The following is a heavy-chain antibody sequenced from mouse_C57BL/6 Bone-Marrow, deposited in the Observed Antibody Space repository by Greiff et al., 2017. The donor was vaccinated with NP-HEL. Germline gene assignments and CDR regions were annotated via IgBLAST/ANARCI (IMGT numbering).Heavy chain of an antibody. Sequence: EVKLLQSGGGLVQPGGSLKLSCAASGIDFSRYWMSWVRRAPGKGLEWIGEINPDSSTINYAPSLKDKFIISRDNAKNTLYLQMSKVRSEDTALYYCARIYYYGSPYAMDYWGQGTSVTVSS. D-gene: IGHD1-1*01. V-gene: IGHV4-1*01. CDR3: ARIYYYGSPYAMDY. J-gene: IGHJ4*01. CDR1: GIDFSRYW. CDR2: INPDSSTI.